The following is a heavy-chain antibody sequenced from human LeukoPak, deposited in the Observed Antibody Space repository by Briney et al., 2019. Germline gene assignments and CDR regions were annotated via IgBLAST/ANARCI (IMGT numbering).Heavy chain of an antibody. CDR3: ARQLPDVLLWFGVPYYFDY. D-gene: IGHD3-10*01. CDR1: GGSFSGYY. J-gene: IGHJ4*02. Sequence: SETLSLTCAVYGGSFSGYYWSWIRQPPGKGLEWIGEINHSGSTNYNPSLKSRVTISVDTSKNQFSLKLSSVTAADTAVYYCARQLPDVLLWFGVPYYFDYWGQGTLVTVSS. V-gene: IGHV4-34*01. CDR2: INHSGST.